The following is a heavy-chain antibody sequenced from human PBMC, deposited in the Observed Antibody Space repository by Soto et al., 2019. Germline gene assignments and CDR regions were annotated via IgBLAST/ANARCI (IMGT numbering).Heavy chain of an antibody. CDR2: ISSSSVTI. Sequence: EVQLVESGGGLVQPGGSLRLSCAASGFSFDTDALNWVRQAPGKGLEWVSYISSSSVTIHYADSVRGRFTISRDNAKNSLYLQMNSLSAEDTAVYYCARDGGYNYGPFDFWGQGTLVTVSS. V-gene: IGHV3-48*04. J-gene: IGHJ4*02. CDR3: ARDGGYNYGPFDF. D-gene: IGHD5-18*01. CDR1: GFSFDTDA.